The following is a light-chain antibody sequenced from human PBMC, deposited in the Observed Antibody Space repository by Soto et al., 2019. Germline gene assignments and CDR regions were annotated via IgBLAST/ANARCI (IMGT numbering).Light chain of an antibody. CDR3: QQYNNWPPWT. CDR2: GPF. V-gene: IGKV3-15*01. J-gene: IGKJ1*01. CDR1: KVFNGN. Sequence: EMVLRQSPATILVSPGKKPTLSGGASKVFNGNLTWYKPNPGRAPSLLFYGPFTRAMVIPARLSGSGSGTEFTLTISSLQSEDFAVYYCQQYNNWPPWTFGQGTKVEIK.